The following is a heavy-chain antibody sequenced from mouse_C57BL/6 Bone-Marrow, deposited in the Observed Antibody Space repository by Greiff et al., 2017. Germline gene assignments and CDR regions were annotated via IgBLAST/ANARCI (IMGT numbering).Heavy chain of an antibody. Sequence: QVQLQQSGAELARPGASVTLSCKASGYTFTSYGISWVKQRTGQGLEWIGEIYPRSGNTYYNEKFKGEATLTADKSSSTAYMELRSLTSEDSAVYFCARLYYYGRDWYFDVWGTGTTVTVSS. CDR3: ARLYYYGRDWYFDV. V-gene: IGHV1-81*01. CDR2: IYPRSGNT. D-gene: IGHD1-1*01. J-gene: IGHJ1*03. CDR1: GYTFTSYG.